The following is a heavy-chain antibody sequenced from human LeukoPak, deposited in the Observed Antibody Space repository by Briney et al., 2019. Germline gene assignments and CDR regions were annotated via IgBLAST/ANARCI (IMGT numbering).Heavy chain of an antibody. D-gene: IGHD3-10*01. J-gene: IGHJ5*02. V-gene: IGHV4-39*07. CDR2: IYYSGST. CDR3: ARAPYYYGSGSYSSNWFDP. Sequence: SETLSLTCTVSGGSISSRSYYWGWIRQPPGKGLEWIGSIYYSGSTYYNPSLKSRVTISVDTSKNQFSLKLSSVTAADTAVYYCARAPYYYGSGSYSSNWFDPWGQGTLVTVSS. CDR1: GGSISSRSYY.